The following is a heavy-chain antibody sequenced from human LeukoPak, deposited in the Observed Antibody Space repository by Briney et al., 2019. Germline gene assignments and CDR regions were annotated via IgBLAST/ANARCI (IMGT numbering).Heavy chain of an antibody. D-gene: IGHD3-10*01. Sequence: GQPLRLSCAASGFAFSDFYNFWIRNGPGQGLELISYISNSGNTLYYADSVKGRFTISRDNDKNLLYLQMNSLRADDTAVYYCARDALGSYDYWGQGTLVTVSS. CDR2: ISNSGNTL. V-gene: IGHV3-11*01. CDR3: ARDALGSYDY. J-gene: IGHJ4*02. CDR1: GFAFSDFY.